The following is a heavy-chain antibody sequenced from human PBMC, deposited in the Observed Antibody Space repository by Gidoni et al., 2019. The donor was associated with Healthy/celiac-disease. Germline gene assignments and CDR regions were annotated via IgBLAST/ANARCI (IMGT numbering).Heavy chain of an antibody. CDR3: AXXPWXXXYYXXX. J-gene: IGHJ1*01. Sequence: EVQLVGXXGGXXXPGXXLRPXXAAXXXTFSSYWMSWVRQAPGKGLEWVANIKQDGSXKYYVDSVXXXFTXSRDNXXNSXXXQXXXLRXXXTAXXXCAXXPWXXXYYXXXWG. D-gene: IGHD1-26*01. CDR2: IKQDGSXK. CDR1: XXTFSSYW. V-gene: IGHV3-7*01.